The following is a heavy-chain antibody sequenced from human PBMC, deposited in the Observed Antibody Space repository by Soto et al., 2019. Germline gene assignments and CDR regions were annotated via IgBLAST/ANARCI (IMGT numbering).Heavy chain of an antibody. D-gene: IGHD6-13*01. CDR3: ARHHVRGRTIAGAAEF. CDR1: GGSLSGYY. CDR2: INHSGNT. J-gene: IGHJ4*02. Sequence: PSETLTLTCAVYGGSLSGYYWSWIRQPPGKGLEWIGEINHSGNTNYNPSLKSRVTISVDTSKNQLFLNLSSVTAADTAMYYCARHHVRGRTIAGAAEFWGQGTLVTVSS. V-gene: IGHV4-34*01.